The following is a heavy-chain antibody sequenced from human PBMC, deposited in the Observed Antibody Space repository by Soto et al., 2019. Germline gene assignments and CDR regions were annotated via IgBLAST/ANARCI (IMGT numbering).Heavy chain of an antibody. CDR2: TYYRSKWYN. V-gene: IGHV6-1*01. D-gene: IGHD5-12*01. CDR1: GDSVSSKSAT. Sequence: QAQLQQSGPGLVKPSQTLSLTCAISGDSVSSKSATWSWIRQSPSRGLEWLGRTYYRSKWYNDYAVSVKGRIVINSDTSKNQFSLQLNSVTPEDTAVYYCARDGSGFHLYFDLWGRGTPVTVSS. J-gene: IGHJ2*01. CDR3: ARDGSGFHLYFDL.